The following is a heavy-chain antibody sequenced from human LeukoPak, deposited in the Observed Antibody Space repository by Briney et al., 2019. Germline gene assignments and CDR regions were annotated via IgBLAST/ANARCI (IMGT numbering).Heavy chain of an antibody. CDR1: GYTFTSYY. CDR2: INPSGGST. Sequence: GSVRVSCKASGYTFTSYYMHWVRQAPGEGLEWMGIINPSGGSTNYAQTLQGRDTITRETSTSTDYMELSSLRSEDTAVYYCSRGGYYDYVCGSYPIDYWGQGTLVTVSS. J-gene: IGHJ4*02. V-gene: IGHV1-46*04. D-gene: IGHD3-16*02. CDR3: SRGGYYDYVCGSYPIDY.